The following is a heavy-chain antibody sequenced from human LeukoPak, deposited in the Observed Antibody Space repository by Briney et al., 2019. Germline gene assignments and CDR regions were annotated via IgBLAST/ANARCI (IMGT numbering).Heavy chain of an antibody. Sequence: PGGSLRLSCAASGFTFSSYWMSWVRQAPRKGVYWVANIKQDGSEKYYVDSVKGRFTISRDNAKNSLYLQMNSLRAEDTAVYYCASEKFWSGYRGYYYYYMDVWGKGTTVTVSS. CDR2: IKQDGSEK. J-gene: IGHJ6*03. CDR1: GFTFSSYW. V-gene: IGHV3-7*01. CDR3: ASEKFWSGYRGYYYYYMDV. D-gene: IGHD3-3*01.